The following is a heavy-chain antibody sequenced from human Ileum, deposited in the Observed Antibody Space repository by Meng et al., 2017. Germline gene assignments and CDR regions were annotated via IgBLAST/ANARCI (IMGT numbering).Heavy chain of an antibody. V-gene: IGHV4-4*02. Sequence: VHLQDSGPGLVMPSGPPSLTCAVSSGSISSNTYWSWVRQPPGKGLEWIGQISHSGSAYYNPSLKSRVTMSVDKSKSQFSLMLTSVTAADTAIHYCARHGGYSQDFWGQGTLVTVSS. J-gene: IGHJ4*02. CDR2: ISHSGSA. D-gene: IGHD4-23*01. CDR3: ARHGGYSQDF. CDR1: SGSISSNTY.